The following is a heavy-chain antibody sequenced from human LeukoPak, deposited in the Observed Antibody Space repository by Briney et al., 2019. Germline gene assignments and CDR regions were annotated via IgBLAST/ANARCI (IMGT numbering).Heavy chain of an antibody. D-gene: IGHD7-27*01. CDR3: ARGSTGD. CDR1: GGSISSGGYY. J-gene: IGHJ4*02. V-gene: IGHV4-31*03. CDR2: IYYSGST. Sequence: SETLSLTCTVSGGSISSGGYYWSWLRQHPGKGLEWIGYIYYSGSTYYNPSLKSRVTISVDTSKNQFSLKLSSVTAADTVVYYCARGSTGDWGQGTLVTVSS.